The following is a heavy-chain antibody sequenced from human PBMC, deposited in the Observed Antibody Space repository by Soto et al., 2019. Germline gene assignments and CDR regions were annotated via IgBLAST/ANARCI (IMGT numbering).Heavy chain of an antibody. Sequence: GGSLRLSCAASGFTFSSYAMSWVRQAPGKGLEWVSAISGRGDNTYYADSVKGRFTISRDNSKNTLYLQMNSLRAEDTAVYYCAISRYSSSWYYFDYWGQGTLVTV. CDR2: ISGRGDNT. J-gene: IGHJ4*02. CDR3: AISRYSSSWYYFDY. CDR1: GFTFSSYA. V-gene: IGHV3-23*01. D-gene: IGHD6-13*01.